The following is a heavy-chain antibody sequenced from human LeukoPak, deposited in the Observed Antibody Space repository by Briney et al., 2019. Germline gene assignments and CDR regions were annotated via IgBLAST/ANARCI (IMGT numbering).Heavy chain of an antibody. Sequence: ASVRVSCKVSGYTLTELSMHWVRQAPGKGLEWMGGFDPEDGETIYAQKFQGRVTMTEDTSTDTAYMELSSLRSEDTAVYYCATLNYYDSSGYYQGESWFDPWGQGALVTVSS. CDR3: ATLNYYDSSGYYQGESWFDP. CDR2: FDPEDGET. D-gene: IGHD3-22*01. J-gene: IGHJ5*02. CDR1: GYTLTELS. V-gene: IGHV1-24*01.